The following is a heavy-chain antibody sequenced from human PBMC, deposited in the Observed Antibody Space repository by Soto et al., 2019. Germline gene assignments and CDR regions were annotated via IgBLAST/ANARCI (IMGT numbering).Heavy chain of an antibody. D-gene: IGHD3-10*01. CDR1: GFTVSSKY. CDR2: IYSGGST. J-gene: IGHJ6*02. Sequence: PGGSLRLSCAASGFTVSSKYMSWVRQAPGKGLEWVSVIYSGGSTYYADSVKGRFTISRDNSKNTLYLQMNSLRAEDTAVYYCARGRVDYYGSGSYSQSEYYYYGMDVWGQGTTVTVSS. V-gene: IGHV3-53*01. CDR3: ARGRVDYYGSGSYSQSEYYYYGMDV.